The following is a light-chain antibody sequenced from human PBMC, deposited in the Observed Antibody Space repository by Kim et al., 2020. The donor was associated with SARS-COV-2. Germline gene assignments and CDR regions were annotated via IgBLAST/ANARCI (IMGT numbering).Light chain of an antibody. J-gene: IGLJ2*01. Sequence: APGQKVTISCSGSSSNIGNNYVSWYQQVPGTAPKLLIYDNNKRPSGIPDRFSGSKSGTSATLGITGLQSGDEADYYCGTWDNSPSVFGGGTQLTVL. CDR3: GTWDNSPSV. CDR1: SSNIGNNY. CDR2: DNN. V-gene: IGLV1-51*01.